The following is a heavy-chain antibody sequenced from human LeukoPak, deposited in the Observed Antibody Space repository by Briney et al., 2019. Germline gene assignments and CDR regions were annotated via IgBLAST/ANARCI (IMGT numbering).Heavy chain of an antibody. CDR3: ARQMYFYHSSGYPAD. CDR1: GYSFTSYW. J-gene: IGHJ4*02. Sequence: GESLKISCQGSGYSFTSYWISWVRQMPGKGLEWMGRIDPSDSYTNYSPSFQGHVTISADKSTSTAYLQWSTLKASDTAMYYCARQMYFYHSSGYPADWLQGTLVTVSS. D-gene: IGHD3-22*01. CDR2: IDPSDSYT. V-gene: IGHV5-10-1*01.